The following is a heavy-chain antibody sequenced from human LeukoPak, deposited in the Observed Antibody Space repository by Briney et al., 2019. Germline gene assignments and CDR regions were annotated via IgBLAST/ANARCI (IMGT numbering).Heavy chain of an antibody. CDR3: ARDRVMITFGGVIGY. Sequence: GGSLRLSCAASGFTFSSYSMNWVRQAPGKGLEWVSSISSSSSYIYYAYSVKGRFTISRDNAKNSLYLQMNSLRAEDTAVYYCARDRVMITFGGVIGYWGQGTLVTVSS. V-gene: IGHV3-21*01. D-gene: IGHD3-16*01. J-gene: IGHJ4*02. CDR2: ISSSSSYI. CDR1: GFTFSSYS.